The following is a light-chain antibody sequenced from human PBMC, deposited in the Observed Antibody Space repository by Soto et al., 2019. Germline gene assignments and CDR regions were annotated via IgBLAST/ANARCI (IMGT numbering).Light chain of an antibody. V-gene: IGLV4-69*01. J-gene: IGLJ2*01. CDR1: SGHSSYA. Sequence: QPVLTQSPSASASLGASVKLTCTLSSGHSSYAIAWHQQQPEKGPRYLMKLDSDGSHTKGDAIPDRFSGSSSGAERYLTISRLQSEDEADYYCQTRGTGNPVVFGGRTKVTVL. CDR3: QTRGTGNPVV. CDR2: LDSDGSH.